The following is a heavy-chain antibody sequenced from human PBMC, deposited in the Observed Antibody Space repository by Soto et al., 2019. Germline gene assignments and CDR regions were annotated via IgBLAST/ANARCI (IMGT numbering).Heavy chain of an antibody. J-gene: IGHJ3*02. D-gene: IGHD3-16*01. CDR3: ARLIPLWRLHLGELPTGDAFDI. Sequence: QLQLQESGPGLVKPSETLSLTCTVSGGSISSSSYYWGWIRQPPGKGLEWIGSIYYSGSTYYNPSLKSRVTISVDTSKNQFSLKLSAVTAADTAVYYCARLIPLWRLHLGELPTGDAFDIWGQGTMVTVSS. CDR1: GGSISSSSYY. V-gene: IGHV4-39*01. CDR2: IYYSGST.